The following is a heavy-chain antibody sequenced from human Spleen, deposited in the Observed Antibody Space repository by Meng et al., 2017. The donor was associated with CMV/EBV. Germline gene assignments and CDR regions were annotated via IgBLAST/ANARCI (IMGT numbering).Heavy chain of an antibody. CDR3: ARGKNIVVLPAVIPHEVFDY. J-gene: IGHJ4*02. CDR2: INPNSGGT. V-gene: IGHV1-2*02. D-gene: IGHD2-2*02. CDR1: GYTFTGYY. Sequence: ASVKVSCKASGYTFTGYYMHWVRQAPGQGLEWMGWINPNSGGTNYAQKFQGRVTMTSDTSVSTAYMDLSRLRFDDTAVYYCARGKNIVVLPAVIPHEVFDYWGQGTLVTVSS.